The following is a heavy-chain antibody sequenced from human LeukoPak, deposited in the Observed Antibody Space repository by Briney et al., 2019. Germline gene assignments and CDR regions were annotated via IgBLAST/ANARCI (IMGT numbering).Heavy chain of an antibody. CDR1: GFTFSDYY. J-gene: IGHJ4*02. CDR3: ARDNDTSGWVFDY. V-gene: IGHV3-11*04. CDR2: ISSSGSTI. D-gene: IGHD6-19*01. Sequence: GGSLRLSCAASGFTFSDYYMSWIRQAPGKGLEWVSYISSSGSTIYYADSVKGRFTISRDNAKNSLYLQLNSVTPEDTAVYYCARDNDTSGWVFDYWGQGTLVTVSS.